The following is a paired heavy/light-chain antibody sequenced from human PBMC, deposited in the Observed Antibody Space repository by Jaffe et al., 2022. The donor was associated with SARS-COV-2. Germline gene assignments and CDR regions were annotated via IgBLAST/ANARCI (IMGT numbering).Heavy chain of an antibody. CDR2: IYYSGST. D-gene: IGHD1-26*01. V-gene: IGHV4-39*01. CDR1: GDSIRSSTYF. J-gene: IGHJ1*01. Sequence: QLQLQESGPGLVKSSETLSLTCTVSGDSIRSSTYFWGWIRQSPGKGLEWIGSIYYSGSTYYNPSLKSRVTMSADTSRNQISLKVSSVTAADTAVYYCTTHPTISAPCFSWGQGALVTVSS. CDR3: TTHPTISAPCFS.
Light chain of an antibody. Sequence: SNVLTQPPSVSVAPGETARITCGGKIITTKNVHWYQQKPGQAPVLVMFYDSDRPSGIPERFSGSTSGNTATLTISRVEAGDEADYYCQVWDSSWEPSYVFGTGTKVTVL. V-gene: IGLV3-21*04. CDR1: IITTKN. CDR2: YDS. J-gene: IGLJ1*01. CDR3: QVWDSSWEPSYV.